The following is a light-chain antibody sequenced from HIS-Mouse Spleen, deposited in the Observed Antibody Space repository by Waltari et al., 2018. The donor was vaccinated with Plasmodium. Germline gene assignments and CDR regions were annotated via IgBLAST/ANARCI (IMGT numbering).Light chain of an antibody. V-gene: IGKV1-9*01. CDR3: QQLNSYPQT. CDR2: AAS. J-gene: IGKJ2*01. Sequence: DIQLTKSPSFLSASVGDRVTITCRASQGISSYLAWYQQKPGKAPKLLIYAASTFQSGVPSRFSGSGSGTEFTLTISSLQPEDFATYYCQQLNSYPQTFGQGTKLEIK. CDR1: QGISSY.